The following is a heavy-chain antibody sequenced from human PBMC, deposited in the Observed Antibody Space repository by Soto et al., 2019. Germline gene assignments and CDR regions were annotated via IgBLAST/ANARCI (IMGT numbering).Heavy chain of an antibody. CDR3: SREGGNTGTSDY. V-gene: IGHV1-18*01. Sequence: QVQMVQSGAEVKKPGTSVKVSCKASGYAFINYAVTWVRQAPGEGLEWMRWISPSNDNSYSAQKFQDRVTMSTEKSSNPADMELRRLTSDDTAVYYCSREGGNTGTSDYWGQGTLVTVYS. CDR1: GYAFINYA. D-gene: IGHD1-7*01. CDR2: ISPSNDNS. J-gene: IGHJ4*02.